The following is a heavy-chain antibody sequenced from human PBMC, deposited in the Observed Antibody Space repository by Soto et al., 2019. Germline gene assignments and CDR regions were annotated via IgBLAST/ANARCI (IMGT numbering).Heavy chain of an antibody. Sequence: GGSLRLSCAASGFTFSSYAMSWVRQAPGKGLEWVSAINSFGDGTYYADSVKGRFTISRDNSKNTLYLQMNSLRAEDTAVYYCAKGLSVAGIGGDFDYWGQGTLVTVSS. CDR3: AKGLSVAGIGGDFDY. CDR2: INSFGDGT. D-gene: IGHD6-19*01. CDR1: GFTFSSYA. V-gene: IGHV3-23*01. J-gene: IGHJ4*02.